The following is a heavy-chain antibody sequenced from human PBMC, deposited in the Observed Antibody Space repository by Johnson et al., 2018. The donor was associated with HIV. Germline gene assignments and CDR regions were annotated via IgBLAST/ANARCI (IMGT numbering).Heavy chain of an antibody. CDR3: AKGDKMATITSRYDAFDL. CDR2: IRNDGSTE. V-gene: IGHV3-30*02. Sequence: QMQLVESGGGVVQPGGSLRLSCAASGFTFRSYGLHWVSQAPGKGPQWVAFIRNDGSTEYYADSVQGHFTIHRDNSQNTLYLQMNSLRAEDTAVYYCAKGDKMATITSRYDAFDLWGQGTMVIVSS. CDR1: GFTFRSYG. J-gene: IGHJ3*01. D-gene: IGHD5-24*01.